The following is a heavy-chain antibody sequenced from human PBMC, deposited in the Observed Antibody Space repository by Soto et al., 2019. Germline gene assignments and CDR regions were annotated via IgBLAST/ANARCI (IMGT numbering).Heavy chain of an antibody. D-gene: IGHD6-19*01. Sequence: GGSLRLSCAASGFTFSSYWMSWVRQAPGKGLEWVANIKQDGSEKYYVDSVKGRFTISRDNAKNSLYLQMNSLRAEDTAVYYCAREGSGWYDDYYGMDVWGQGTTVTVSS. CDR2: IKQDGSEK. CDR3: AREGSGWYDDYYGMDV. J-gene: IGHJ6*02. CDR1: GFTFSSYW. V-gene: IGHV3-7*01.